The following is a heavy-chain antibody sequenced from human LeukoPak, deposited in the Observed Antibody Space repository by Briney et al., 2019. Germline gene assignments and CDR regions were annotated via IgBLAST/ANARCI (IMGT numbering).Heavy chain of an antibody. CDR3: ARGREVLDY. J-gene: IGHJ4*02. CDR1: GFTFSDYY. CDR2: ITTGSRSYT. D-gene: IGHD1-26*01. V-gene: IGHV3-11*06. Sequence: GGSLRLSCAASGFTFSDYYMSWIRQAPGKGLEWVSYITTGSRSYTNHADSVKGRFTISRDNAKNSLYLQMNSLRAEDTGVYHCARGREVLDYWGQGTLVTVSS.